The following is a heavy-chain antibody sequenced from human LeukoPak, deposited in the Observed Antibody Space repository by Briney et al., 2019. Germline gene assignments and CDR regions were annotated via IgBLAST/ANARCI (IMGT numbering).Heavy chain of an antibody. J-gene: IGHJ4*02. V-gene: IGHV1-69*06. CDR1: GGTFSSYA. Sequence: ASVKVSCKASGGTFSSYAISWVRQAPGQGLEWMGRIIPIFGTANYAQKFQGRVTITADKSTSTAYMELSRLRSDDTAVYYCARDRGSSGWYIRPPFDYWGQGTLVTVSS. CDR3: ARDRGSSGWYIRPPFDY. D-gene: IGHD6-19*01. CDR2: IIPIFGTA.